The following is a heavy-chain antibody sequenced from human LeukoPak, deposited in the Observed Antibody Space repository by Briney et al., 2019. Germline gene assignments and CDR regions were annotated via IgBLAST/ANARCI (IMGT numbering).Heavy chain of an antibody. Sequence: ASVKVSCKASGYTFTGYYMHWVRQAPGQGLEWMGWINPNSGGTNYAQKFQGWVTMTRDTSISTAYMELSRLRSDDTAVYYCARAEEHYYYYGMDVWGQGTTVTVSS. J-gene: IGHJ6*02. V-gene: IGHV1-2*04. CDR1: GYTFTGYY. D-gene: IGHD1-26*01. CDR2: INPNSGGT. CDR3: ARAEEHYYYYGMDV.